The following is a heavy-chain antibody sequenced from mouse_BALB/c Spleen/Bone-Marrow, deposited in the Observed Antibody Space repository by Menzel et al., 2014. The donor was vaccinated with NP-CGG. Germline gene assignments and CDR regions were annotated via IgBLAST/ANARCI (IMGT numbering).Heavy chain of an antibody. J-gene: IGHJ2*01. Sequence: EATLVESGGGLVQPGGSLRLSCATSGFTFTDYYMNWVRQPPGKALEWLGFIRNKANGYTTEYSASVKGRFTISRDNSQSILYLKMNALRAEDSATYYCARDIGRLLFDFWGQGTTLAVSS. CDR3: ARDIGRLLFDF. D-gene: IGHD1-2*01. CDR1: GFTFTDYY. V-gene: IGHV7-3*02. CDR2: IRNKANGYTT.